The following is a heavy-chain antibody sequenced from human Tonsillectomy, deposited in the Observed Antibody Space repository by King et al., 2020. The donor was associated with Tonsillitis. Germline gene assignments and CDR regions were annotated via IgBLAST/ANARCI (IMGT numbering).Heavy chain of an antibody. Sequence: QLVQSGAEVKKPGESLRISCQGSGYSFTSYWINWVRQMPGKGLEWMGTIDPSDSYTNYTPSFQGHVTISADKSISTAYLQWSSLKASDTAIYYCARRLDYGDYVVLDYWGQGTLVTVSS. D-gene: IGHD4-17*01. CDR2: IDPSDSYT. V-gene: IGHV5-10-1*03. CDR1: GYSFTSYW. J-gene: IGHJ4*02. CDR3: ARRLDYGDYVVLDY.